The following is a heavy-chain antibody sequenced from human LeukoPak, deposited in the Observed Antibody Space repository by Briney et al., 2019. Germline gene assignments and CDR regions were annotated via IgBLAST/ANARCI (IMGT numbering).Heavy chain of an antibody. J-gene: IGHJ4*02. D-gene: IGHD2-2*01. CDR1: GGTFSSYA. CDR3: ARERGYCSSTSCQYYFDY. V-gene: IGHV1-69*05. CDR2: IIPIFGTA. Sequence: SVKVSFKASGGTFSSYAISWVRQAPGQGLEWMGGIIPIFGTANYAQKFQGRVTITTDESTSTAYMELSSLRSEDTAVYYCARERGYCSSTSCQYYFDYWGQGTLDTVSS.